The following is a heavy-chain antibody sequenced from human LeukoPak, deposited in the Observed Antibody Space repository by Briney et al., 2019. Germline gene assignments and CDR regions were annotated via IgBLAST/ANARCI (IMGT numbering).Heavy chain of an antibody. Sequence: GGSLRLSCAASGFTFSSYSMNWVRQAPGKGLEWVSSISSSSSYIYYADSVKGRFTVSRDNAKNSLFLQMNSLRAEDTAVYYCARDHTYYDSSGYYYYWGQGTLVTVSS. CDR1: GFTFSSYS. CDR3: ARDHTYYDSSGYYYY. CDR2: ISSSSSYI. D-gene: IGHD3-22*01. J-gene: IGHJ4*02. V-gene: IGHV3-21*01.